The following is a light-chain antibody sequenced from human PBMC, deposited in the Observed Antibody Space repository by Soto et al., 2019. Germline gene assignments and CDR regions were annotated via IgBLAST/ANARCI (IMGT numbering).Light chain of an antibody. Sequence: ETVLTQSPGTLSLSPRARATLSCRASKTIIGHYLSWYRQRPGQAPRLLIYGASSRATGIPDRFSGSGSGTDFTLTINRLEPEDCAVYFCQQYGNTPYTFGPGTKVEIK. CDR2: GAS. V-gene: IGKV3-20*01. CDR3: QQYGNTPYT. CDR1: KTIIGHY. J-gene: IGKJ2*01.